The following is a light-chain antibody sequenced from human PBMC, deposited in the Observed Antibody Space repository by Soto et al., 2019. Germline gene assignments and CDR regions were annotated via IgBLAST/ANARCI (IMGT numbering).Light chain of an antibody. CDR1: QSVRTY. CDR3: QQSFTTPLT. V-gene: IGKV1-39*01. CDR2: SAS. Sequence: DIQMSQSPSSLSASVGDRVTITCRASQSVRTYLNWYQQGRGRAPILLIYSASNLQSGVPPRFLGSGSGTEFTLTINRLQPEDFATYYCQQSFTTPLTFGGGTRVEI. J-gene: IGKJ4*01.